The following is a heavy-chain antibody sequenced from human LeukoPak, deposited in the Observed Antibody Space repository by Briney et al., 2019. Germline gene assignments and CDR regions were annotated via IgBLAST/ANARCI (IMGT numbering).Heavy chain of an antibody. V-gene: IGHV3-23*01. D-gene: IGHD1-26*01. CDR2: ISGSGGST. Sequence: GGSLRLSCAASGFTFSSYAMSWVGQAPGKGLEWVSAISGSGGSTYYADSVKGRFTISRDNSKDTLYLQMNSLRAEDTAVYYCAKFESGGGIRLHYYYYMDVWGKGTTVTVSS. J-gene: IGHJ6*03. CDR3: AKFESGGGIRLHYYYYMDV. CDR1: GFTFSSYA.